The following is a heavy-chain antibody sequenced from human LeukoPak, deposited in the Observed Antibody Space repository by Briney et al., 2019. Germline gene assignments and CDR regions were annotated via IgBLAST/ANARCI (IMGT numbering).Heavy chain of an antibody. CDR1: GYTLTELS. D-gene: IGHD2-2*01. Sequence: ASVKVSCKVSGYTLTELSMHWVRQAPGKEPEWMGGFDPEDGETIYAQKFQGRVTMTEDTSTDTAYMELSSLRSEDTAVYYCATGQRVPAAGPQMAFDIWGQGTMVTVSS. CDR3: ATGQRVPAAGPQMAFDI. J-gene: IGHJ3*02. CDR2: FDPEDGET. V-gene: IGHV1-24*01.